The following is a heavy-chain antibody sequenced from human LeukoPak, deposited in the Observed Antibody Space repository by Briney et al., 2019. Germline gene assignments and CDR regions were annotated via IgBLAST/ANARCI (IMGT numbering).Heavy chain of an antibody. V-gene: IGHV3-33*01. CDR3: ARANKMATISAFDI. CDR2: IWYDGSNK. D-gene: IGHD5-24*01. CDR1: GFTFSSYG. Sequence: GGALRLSCAASGFTFSSYGMHWVRQAPGKGLEWVAVIWYDGSNKYYADSVKGRFTSSRDNSKHTLYLQMNSLRAEDTAVNYCARANKMATISAFDIWGQGTMVTVSS. J-gene: IGHJ3*02.